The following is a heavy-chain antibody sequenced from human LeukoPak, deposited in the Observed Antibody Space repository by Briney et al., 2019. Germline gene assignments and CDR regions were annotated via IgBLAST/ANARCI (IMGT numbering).Heavy chain of an antibody. V-gene: IGHV1-18*01. CDR2: ISAYNGNT. CDR3: ASPSDRDSSGYYGY. Sequence: GASVKVSCKASGYTFTSYGISWVRQAPGQGLEWMGWISAYNGNTNYAQKLQGRVTMTTDTSTSTAYMELRSLRSDDTAVYYCASPSDRDSSGYYGYWGQGILVTVSS. D-gene: IGHD3-22*01. J-gene: IGHJ4*02. CDR1: GYTFTSYG.